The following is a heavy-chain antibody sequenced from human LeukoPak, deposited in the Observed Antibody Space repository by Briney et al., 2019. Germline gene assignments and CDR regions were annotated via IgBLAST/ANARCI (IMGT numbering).Heavy chain of an antibody. Sequence: PGGSLRLSCAASGFTFSNVWMRWVRQAPGEGLEWVGRIKSKTDGGTTDYAAPVKGRFTISRDDSKNTLDLQMNSLKTEDTAVYYCTPSIAVAGSLDYWGQGTLVTVSS. D-gene: IGHD6-19*01. CDR1: GFTFSNVW. J-gene: IGHJ4*02. V-gene: IGHV3-15*01. CDR3: TPSIAVAGSLDY. CDR2: IKSKTDGGTT.